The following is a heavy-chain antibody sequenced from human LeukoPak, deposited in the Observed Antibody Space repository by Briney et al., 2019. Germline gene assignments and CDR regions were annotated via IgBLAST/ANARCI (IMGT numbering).Heavy chain of an antibody. Sequence: PGGSLRLSCAASGFTFSSYSMNWVRQAPGKGLEWVSYISSSSSTIYYADSVKGRFTISRDNAKNSLYLQMNSLRAEDTAVYYCARDLEGGYYGSGDYWGQGTLVTVSS. CDR3: ARDLEGGYYGSGDY. D-gene: IGHD3-10*01. CDR1: GFTFSSYS. J-gene: IGHJ4*02. CDR2: ISSSSSTI. V-gene: IGHV3-48*01.